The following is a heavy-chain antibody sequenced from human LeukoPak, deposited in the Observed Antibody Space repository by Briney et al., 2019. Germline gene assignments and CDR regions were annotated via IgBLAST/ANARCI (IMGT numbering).Heavy chain of an antibody. Sequence: GGSLRLSCAASGFTFSSCAMSWVRQAPGKGLEWVSAISGGGGSTYYADFVKGRFTISRDKSLSTVYLQMYSLRAEETAVYYCAKEVVKSGPGGYFDYLGQGTLVTVSS. J-gene: IGHJ4*01. V-gene: IGHV3-23*01. D-gene: IGHD2-15*01. CDR3: AKEVVKSGPGGYFDY. CDR2: ISGGGGST. CDR1: GFTFSSCA.